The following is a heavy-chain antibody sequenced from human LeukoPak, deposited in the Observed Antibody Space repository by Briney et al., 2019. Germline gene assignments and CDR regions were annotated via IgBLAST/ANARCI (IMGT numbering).Heavy chain of an antibody. D-gene: IGHD3-10*01. CDR3: ARIMVRGVTHAFDI. J-gene: IGHJ3*02. CDR1: GFSLSTSAMC. Sequence: SGPALVKPPQTLTLTCTFSGFSLSTSAMCVSWIRQPPGKALEWLARIDWDDDKYYSTSLKTRLTISKDTSKNQVVLTVTNMNPVDTATYYCARIMVRGVTHAFDIWGQGTMVTVSS. V-gene: IGHV2-70*11. CDR2: IDWDDDK.